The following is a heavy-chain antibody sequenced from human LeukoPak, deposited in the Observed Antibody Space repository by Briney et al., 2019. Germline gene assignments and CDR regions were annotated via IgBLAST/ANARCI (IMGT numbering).Heavy chain of an antibody. CDR2: IWYDGSNK. Sequence: GGSLRLSCAASGFTFSSYGIHWVRQAPGKGLEWVAVIWYDGSNKYYADSVKGRFTISRDNSKNTLYLQMNSLRAEDTAVYYCARDNYDFWSGYAYYYYYGMDVWGQGTTVTVSS. V-gene: IGHV3-33*08. J-gene: IGHJ6*02. CDR1: GFTFSSYG. CDR3: ARDNYDFWSGYAYYYYYGMDV. D-gene: IGHD3-3*01.